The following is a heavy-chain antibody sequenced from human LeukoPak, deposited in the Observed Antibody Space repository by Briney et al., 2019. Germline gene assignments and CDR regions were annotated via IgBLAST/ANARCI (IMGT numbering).Heavy chain of an antibody. J-gene: IGHJ3*02. CDR2: IYYSGST. D-gene: IGHD3-22*01. Sequence: PSEALSLTCTVSGGSISSSSYYWSWIRQPPGKGLEWIGYIYYSGSTNYNPSLKSRVTISVDTSKNQFSLKLSSVTAADTAVYYCATSGSSGYYYGFRPFDAFDIWGQGTMVTVSS. CDR3: ATSGSSGYYYGFRPFDAFDI. V-gene: IGHV4-61*01. CDR1: GGSISSSSYY.